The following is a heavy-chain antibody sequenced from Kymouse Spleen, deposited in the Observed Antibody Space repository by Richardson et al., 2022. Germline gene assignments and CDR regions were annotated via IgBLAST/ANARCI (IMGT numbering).Heavy chain of an antibody. D-gene: IGHD3-3*01. CDR2: IYYSGST. Sequence: QLQLQESGPGLVKPSETLSLTCTVSGGSISSSSYYWGWIRQPPGKGLEWIGSIYYSGSTYYNPSLKSRVTISVDTSKNQFSLKLSSVTAADTAVYYCARLTIFGVVIPHYYGMDVWGQGTTVTVSS. J-gene: IGHJ6*02. CDR3: ARLTIFGVVIPHYYGMDV. CDR1: GGSISSSSYY. V-gene: IGHV4-39*01.